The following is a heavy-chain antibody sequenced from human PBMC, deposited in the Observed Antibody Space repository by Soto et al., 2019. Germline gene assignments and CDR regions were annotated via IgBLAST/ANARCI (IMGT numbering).Heavy chain of an antibody. CDR2: IFHSGTT. Sequence: PSETLSLTCAVSGGSISSGGYSWSWIRQPPGKGLEWIGYIFHSGTTYYNPSLKSRVTISVDRSKNQFSLKLSSVTAADTAVYYCARGAGTGADSWGQGTLVTVSS. J-gene: IGHJ5*01. CDR3: ARGAGTGADS. CDR1: GGSISSGGYS. V-gene: IGHV4-30-2*01. D-gene: IGHD6-13*01.